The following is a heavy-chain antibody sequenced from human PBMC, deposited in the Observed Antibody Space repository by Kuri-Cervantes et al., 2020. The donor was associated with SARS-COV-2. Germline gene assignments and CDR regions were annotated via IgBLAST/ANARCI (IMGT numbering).Heavy chain of an antibody. J-gene: IGHJ4*02. D-gene: IGHD6-13*01. CDR3: SREQVSAAGTANY. V-gene: IGHV3-11*01. Sequence: GGSLRLSCVASGFTFRDYYMSWIRQAPGKGLEWISYISSSDSTTYYADSVKGRFTISRDNAKRKLFLRMNSLRVDDTAVYYCSREQVSAAGTANYWGQGALVTVSS. CDR2: ISSSDSTT. CDR1: GFTFRDYY.